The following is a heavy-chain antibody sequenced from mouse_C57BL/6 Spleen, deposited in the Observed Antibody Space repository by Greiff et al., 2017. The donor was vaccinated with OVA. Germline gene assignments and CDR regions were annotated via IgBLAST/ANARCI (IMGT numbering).Heavy chain of an antibody. Sequence: VQLQPGAELVRPGSSVKLSCKASGYTFTSYWMHWVKQRPIQGLEWIGNIDPSDSETHYNQKFKDKATLTVDKSSSTAYMQLSSLTSEDSAVYYCAKGEGDYFDYWGQGTTLTVSS. V-gene: IGHV1-52*01. CDR2: IDPSDSET. J-gene: IGHJ2*01. CDR3: AKGEGDYFDY. CDR1: GYTFTSYW.